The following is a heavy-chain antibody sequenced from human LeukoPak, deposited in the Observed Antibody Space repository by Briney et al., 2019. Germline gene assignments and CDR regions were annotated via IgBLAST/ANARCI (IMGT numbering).Heavy chain of an antibody. D-gene: IGHD3-10*02. V-gene: IGHV3-48*03. CDR3: AELGITMIGGV. Sequence: GGSLRLSCAASGFTFSSYEMNWLRQAPGKGLEGVSYISSSCSTIYYAYSVKVRFTISRDNAQSSVYLQMNSLRAEDTADYYCAELGITMIGGVWGKGTTVTISS. CDR2: ISSSCSTI. CDR1: GFTFSSYE. J-gene: IGHJ6*04.